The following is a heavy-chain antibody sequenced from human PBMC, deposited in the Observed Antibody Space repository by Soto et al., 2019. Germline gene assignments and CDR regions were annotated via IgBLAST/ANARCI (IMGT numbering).Heavy chain of an antibody. D-gene: IGHD3-10*01. V-gene: IGHV3-33*01. CDR1: GFTFSSYG. Sequence: GGSLRLSCAASGFTFSSYGMHWVRQAPGKGLEWVAVIWYDGSNKYYADSVKGRFTISRDNSKNTLYLQMNSLRAEDTAVYYCARGLLYYGSGSYREYYYYGMDVWGQGTTVTVSS. CDR2: IWYDGSNK. J-gene: IGHJ6*02. CDR3: ARGLLYYGSGSYREYYYYGMDV.